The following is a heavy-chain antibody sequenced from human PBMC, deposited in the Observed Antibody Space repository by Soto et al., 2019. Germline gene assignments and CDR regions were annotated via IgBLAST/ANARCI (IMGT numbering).Heavy chain of an antibody. CDR2: IRSKANNSAT. V-gene: IGHV3-73*01. J-gene: IGHJ6*03. CDR3: SRQASAFWSGKPQYYMDV. D-gene: IGHD3-3*01. Sequence: EVQLVESGGGLVQPGGSLKLSCAASGFTFSGSAMHWVRQASGKGLEWVGRIRSKANNSATAYGASVKGRFTISRDDSKNTEYMQMNSLKTEDTAVYYCSRQASAFWSGKPQYYMDVWGKGTTVTVSS. CDR1: GFTFSGSA.